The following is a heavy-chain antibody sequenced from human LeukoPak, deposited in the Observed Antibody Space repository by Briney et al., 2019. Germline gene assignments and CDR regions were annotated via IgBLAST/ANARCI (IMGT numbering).Heavy chain of an antibody. J-gene: IGHJ4*02. V-gene: IGHV3-30*18. Sequence: QPGGSLRLSCAASGFTFSSSGMHWVRQAPGKGLEWVAVISYDGSNKYYADSVKGRFTISRDNSKNTLYLQMNSLRAEDTAVYYCAKDDSWFGGFDYWGQGTLVTVSS. CDR3: AKDDSWFGGFDY. CDR1: GFTFSSSG. CDR2: ISYDGSNK. D-gene: IGHD3-10*01.